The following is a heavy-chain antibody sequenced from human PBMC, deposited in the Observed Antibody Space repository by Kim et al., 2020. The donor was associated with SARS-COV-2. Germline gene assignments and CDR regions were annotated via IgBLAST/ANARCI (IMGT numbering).Heavy chain of an antibody. V-gene: IGHV5-10-1*01. CDR1: GYSFTSYW. D-gene: IGHD6-6*01. CDR2: IDLSDSYA. Sequence: GESLKISCKGSGYSFTSYWISWVRQMPGKGLEWMGMIDLSDSYAKYSPSFQGHVTISADKSISTAYLQWSSLKASETAMYYCARHGHEYSTSSYYYYGMDVWGLGTTVTVSS. CDR3: ARHGHEYSTSSYYYYGMDV. J-gene: IGHJ6*02.